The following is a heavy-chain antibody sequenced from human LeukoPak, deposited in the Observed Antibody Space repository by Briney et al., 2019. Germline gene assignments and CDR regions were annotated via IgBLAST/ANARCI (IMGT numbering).Heavy chain of an antibody. CDR1: GGSISSYY. CDR2: IYYSGST. CDR3: ARHGVVVVRVY. Sequence: SETLSLTCTVSGGSISSYYWGWIRQPPGKGLEWIGSIYYSGSTYYNPSLKSRVTISVDTSKNQFSLKLSSVTAADTAVYYCARHGVVVVRVYWGQGTLVTVSS. V-gene: IGHV4-39*01. D-gene: IGHD3-3*01. J-gene: IGHJ4*02.